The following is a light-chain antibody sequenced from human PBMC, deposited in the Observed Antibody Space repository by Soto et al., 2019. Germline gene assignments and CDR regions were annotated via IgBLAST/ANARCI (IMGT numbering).Light chain of an antibody. CDR3: CSYAGSRTFV. V-gene: IGLV2-23*01. J-gene: IGLJ3*02. Sequence: QSALTQPASVSGSPGQSITISCTGTSSDVGGHDSVSWYQQHPGKAPRLIIYEGTKRPSGISHRFSGSKSDNTASLTISGLRAEDEAHYHCCSYAGSRTFVFGGGTKVTVL. CDR2: EGT. CDR1: SSDVGGHDS.